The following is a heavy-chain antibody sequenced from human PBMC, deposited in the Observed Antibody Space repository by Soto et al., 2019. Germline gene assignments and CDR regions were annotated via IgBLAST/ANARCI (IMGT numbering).Heavy chain of an antibody. V-gene: IGHV3-23*01. CDR1: GFTFSSYA. CDR3: AKSKGFGELLPPHGMDV. D-gene: IGHD3-10*01. CDR2: MSGSGGST. J-gene: IGHJ6*02. Sequence: PGGSLRLSCAASGFTFSSYAMSWVRQAPGKGLEWVSAMSGSGGSTYYADSVKGRFTISRDNSKNTLYLQMNSLRAEDTAVYYCAKSKGFGELLPPHGMDVWGQGTTVTVSS.